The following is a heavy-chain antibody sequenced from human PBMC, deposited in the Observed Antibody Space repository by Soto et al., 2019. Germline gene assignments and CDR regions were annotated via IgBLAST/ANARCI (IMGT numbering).Heavy chain of an antibody. V-gene: IGHV4-30-4*01. CDR1: GGSISSGDYY. D-gene: IGHD3-10*01. CDR2: IYYSGST. Sequence: PSETLSLTCTVSGGSISSGDYYWSWIRQPPGKGLEWIGYIYYSGSTYYNPSLKSRVTISVDTSKNQFSLKLSSVTAADTAVYYCASAGEVLLWFGVGIGAFDIWGQGTMVTVSS. J-gene: IGHJ3*02. CDR3: ASAGEVLLWFGVGIGAFDI.